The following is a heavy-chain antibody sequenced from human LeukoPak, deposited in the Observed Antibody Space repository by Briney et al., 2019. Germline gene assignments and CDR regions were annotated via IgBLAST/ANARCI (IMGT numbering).Heavy chain of an antibody. CDR2: ISGSGGST. D-gene: IGHD6-6*01. V-gene: IGHV3-23*01. CDR3: AKEPRKSIAARPVDY. CDR1: GFTFSSYW. Sequence: GGSLRLSCAASGFTFSSYWMSWVRQAPGKGLEWVSAISGSGGSTYYADSVKGRFTISRDNSKNTLYLQMNSLRAEDTAVYYCAKEPRKSIAARPVDYWGQGTLVTVSS. J-gene: IGHJ4*02.